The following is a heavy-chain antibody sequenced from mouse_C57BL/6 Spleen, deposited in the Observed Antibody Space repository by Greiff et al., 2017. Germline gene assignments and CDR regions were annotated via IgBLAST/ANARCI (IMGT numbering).Heavy chain of an antibody. Sequence: EVQVVESGPGLVKPSQSLSLTCSVTGYSITSGYYWNWIRQFPGNKLEWMGYISYDGSNNYNPSLKNRISITRDTSKNQFFLKLNSVTTEDTATYYCARGLAYYFDYWGQGTTLTVSS. V-gene: IGHV3-6*01. J-gene: IGHJ2*01. CDR1: GYSITSGYY. CDR3: ARGLAYYFDY. D-gene: IGHD4-1*01. CDR2: ISYDGSN.